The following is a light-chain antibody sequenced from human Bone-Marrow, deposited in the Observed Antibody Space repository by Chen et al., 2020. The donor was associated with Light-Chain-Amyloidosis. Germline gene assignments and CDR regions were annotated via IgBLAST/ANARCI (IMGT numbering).Light chain of an antibody. CDR1: DLPTKS. CDR3: QSADSSGTYEVI. J-gene: IGLJ2*01. CDR2: RDT. Sequence: SYDLTHPPSPSVSPGQTAGTTSSGDDLPTKSAYWYQQKQGQAPVLVIHRDTERPSWISERFSGSSSGTTATLTISGVQAEDEADYHCQSADSSGTYEVIFGGGTKLTVL. V-gene: IGLV3-25*03.